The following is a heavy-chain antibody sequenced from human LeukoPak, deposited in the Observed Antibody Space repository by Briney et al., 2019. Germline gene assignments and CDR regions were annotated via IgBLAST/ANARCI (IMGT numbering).Heavy chain of an antibody. CDR3: ARDTVGYSSGYGDY. CDR2: IKQDGSEK. Sequence: GGSLRLSCAASGFTFSSYWVSWVRQAPGKGLEWVASIKQDGSEKYYVDSVKGRFTISRDNAKNSLYLQMNSLRAEDTAVYYCARDTVGYSSGYGDYWGQGTLVTVSS. V-gene: IGHV3-7*01. D-gene: IGHD6-25*01. CDR1: GFTFSSYW. J-gene: IGHJ4*02.